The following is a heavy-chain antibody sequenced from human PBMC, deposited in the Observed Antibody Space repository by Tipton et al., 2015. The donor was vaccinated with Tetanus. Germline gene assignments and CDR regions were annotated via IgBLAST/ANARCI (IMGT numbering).Heavy chain of an antibody. Sequence: VQLVQSGAEVKKPGESLKISCKGSGYSFTSYWIGWVRQMPGKGLEWMGIIYPGDSDTRYSPSFQGQVTISADRSISTAYLQWSSLKASDPAMYYCARHDCSTSCDTYYYYGMDVWGQGTTVTVSS. CDR3: ARHDCSTSCDTYYYYGMDV. CDR2: IYPGDSDT. D-gene: IGHD2-2*02. J-gene: IGHJ6*02. CDR1: GYSFTSYW. V-gene: IGHV5-51*01.